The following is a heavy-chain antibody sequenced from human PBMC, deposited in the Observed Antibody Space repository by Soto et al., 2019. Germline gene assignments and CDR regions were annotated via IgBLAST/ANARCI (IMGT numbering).Heavy chain of an antibody. J-gene: IGHJ4*02. V-gene: IGHV3-11*01. Sequence: QVRLVESGGGLVKPEGSLRLSCAVSGFSLRDYYMTWIRQAPGKGLELLSYISPGSDIRKYADSVEGRFTISRDNAKKLPELHKKSLRAGEQAVYYLTRKPPITDFWGQGTLVTVSS. CDR2: ISPGSDIR. D-gene: IGHD5-12*01. CDR1: GFSLRDYY. CDR3: TRKPPITDF.